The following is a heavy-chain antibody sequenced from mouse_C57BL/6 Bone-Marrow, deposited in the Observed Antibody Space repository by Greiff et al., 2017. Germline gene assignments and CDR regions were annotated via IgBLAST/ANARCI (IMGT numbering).Heavy chain of an antibody. D-gene: IGHD2-4*01. CDR1: GYTFTSYW. CDR2: IHHSDSDT. Sequence: VQLQQPGAELVKPGASVKVSCKASGYTFTSYWMHWVKQRPGQGLEWIGRIHHSDSDTNYNQKFKGKATLTVDKSSSTAYMQLSSLTSEDSAVYYCAIGGDYDYDGYFDVWGTGTTVTVAA. V-gene: IGHV1-74*01. J-gene: IGHJ1*03. CDR3: AIGGDYDYDGYFDV.